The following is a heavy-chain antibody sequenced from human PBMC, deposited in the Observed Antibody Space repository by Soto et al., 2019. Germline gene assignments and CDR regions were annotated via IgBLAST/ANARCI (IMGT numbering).Heavy chain of an antibody. CDR3: AHSVGDCSSTSCYVPGWFDP. Sequence: SGPTLVNPTQTLTLTCTFSGFSLSTSGVGVGWIRQPPGKALEWLALIYWDDDKRYSPSLKSRLTITKDTSKNQVVLTMTNMDPVDTATYYCAHSVGDCSSTSCYVPGWFDPWGQGTLVTVSS. D-gene: IGHD2-2*01. V-gene: IGHV2-5*02. CDR1: GFSLSTSGVG. J-gene: IGHJ5*02. CDR2: IYWDDDK.